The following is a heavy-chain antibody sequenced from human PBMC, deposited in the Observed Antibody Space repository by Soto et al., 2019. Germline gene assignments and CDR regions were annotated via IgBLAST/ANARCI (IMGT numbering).Heavy chain of an antibody. V-gene: IGHV1-18*01. CDR2: ISAHNGNT. CDR3: AGDPPPPDY. Sequence: QVQLVQSGAEVKKPGASVKVYCKASGYTVASYAISWMRQAPGQGLEWMGWISAHNGNTHYAQQLQGRVTMTTDTSTSTAHMQRRSLSSDVTAVYYCAGDPPPPDYWGQGTRVTVSS. J-gene: IGHJ4*02. CDR1: GYTVASYA.